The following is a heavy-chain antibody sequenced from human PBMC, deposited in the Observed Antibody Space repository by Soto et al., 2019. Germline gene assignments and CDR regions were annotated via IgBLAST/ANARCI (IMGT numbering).Heavy chain of an antibody. D-gene: IGHD6-19*01. J-gene: IGHJ4*02. Sequence: PGGSLRLSCAASGFTFSSYAMHWVRQAPGKGLEWVAVISYDGSNKYYADSVKGRFTISRDNSKNTLYLQMNSLRAEDTAVYYCARDQRSSGWPYFDYWGQGTLVTVSS. CDR1: GFTFSSYA. CDR2: ISYDGSNK. CDR3: ARDQRSSGWPYFDY. V-gene: IGHV3-30-3*01.